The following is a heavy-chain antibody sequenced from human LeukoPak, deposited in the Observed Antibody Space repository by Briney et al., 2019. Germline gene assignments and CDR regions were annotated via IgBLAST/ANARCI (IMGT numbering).Heavy chain of an antibody. V-gene: IGHV3-11*01. D-gene: IGHD3-10*01. Sequence: KPGGSLRLSCAASGFSFSDYYMSWIRQAPGKGLEWVSYISSSGSTIYYADSVKGRFTISRDNSKNTLYLQMNSLRAEDTAVYYCARRSETPNRFDPWGQGTLVTVSS. CDR2: ISSSGSTI. CDR3: ARRSETPNRFDP. J-gene: IGHJ5*02. CDR1: GFSFSDYY.